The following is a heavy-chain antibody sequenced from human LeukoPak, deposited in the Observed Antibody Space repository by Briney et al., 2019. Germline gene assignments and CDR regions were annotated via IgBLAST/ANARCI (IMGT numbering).Heavy chain of an antibody. D-gene: IGHD5-12*01. CDR2: ISGSGGNI. CDR3: VKDRGFSGGFDY. V-gene: IGHV3-23*01. CDR1: GFTFSSYA. Sequence: PGGSLRLSCAASGFTFSSYAMSWVRQAPGKGLEWVSSISGSGGNIDYADSVKGRFTISRDNSKNTLYLQMNSLRAEDTAVYYCVKDRGFSGGFDYWGQGTLVTVSS. J-gene: IGHJ4*02.